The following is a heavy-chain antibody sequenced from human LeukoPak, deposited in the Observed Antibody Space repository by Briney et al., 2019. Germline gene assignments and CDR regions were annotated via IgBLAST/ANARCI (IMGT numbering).Heavy chain of an antibody. Sequence: GASVKVSCKASGYTFTSYYMHWVRQAPGQGLEWMGIINPSGGSTSYAQKFQSRVTMTRDTSTSTVYMELSSLRSEDTAVYYCARAPYMITIFGVGDRYYYMDVWGKGTAVTVSS. D-gene: IGHD3-3*01. J-gene: IGHJ6*03. CDR2: INPSGGST. CDR3: ARAPYMITIFGVGDRYYYMDV. CDR1: GYTFTSYY. V-gene: IGHV1-46*01.